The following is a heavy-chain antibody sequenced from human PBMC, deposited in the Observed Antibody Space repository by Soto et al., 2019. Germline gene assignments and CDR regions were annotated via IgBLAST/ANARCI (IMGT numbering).Heavy chain of an antibody. V-gene: IGHV3-53*01. CDR2: IYSGGRT. J-gene: IGHJ4*02. CDR1: GFTVSSNY. Sequence: GGSLRLSCAASGFTVSSNYMNWFRQAPGKGLEWVSVIYSGGRTYYADSVKGRFTISRDNSRNILYLQMYSLRAEDTAMYYCVCSSSLVYFDYWGQGTLVTVSS. CDR3: VCSSSLVYFDY. D-gene: IGHD6-6*01.